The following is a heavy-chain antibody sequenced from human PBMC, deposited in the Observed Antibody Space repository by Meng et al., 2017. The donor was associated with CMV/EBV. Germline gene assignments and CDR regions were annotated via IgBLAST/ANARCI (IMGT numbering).Heavy chain of an antibody. CDR2: IYSGGST. Sequence: GESLKISCAASGFTFSSYGMHWVRQAPGKGLEWVSVIYSGGSTYYADSVKGRFTISRDNSKNTLYLQMNSLRAEDTAVYYCARDRYWGQGTLVTVSS. V-gene: IGHV3-NL1*01. CDR3: ARDRY. J-gene: IGHJ4*02. CDR1: GFTFSSYG.